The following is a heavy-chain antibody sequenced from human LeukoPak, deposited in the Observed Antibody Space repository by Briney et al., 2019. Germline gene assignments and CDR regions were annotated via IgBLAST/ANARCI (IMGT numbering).Heavy chain of an antibody. CDR1: GFTFRDTA. V-gene: IGHV3-30*04. D-gene: IGHD5-18*01. J-gene: IGHJ6*02. Sequence: GGSLRLSCVASGFTFRDTAMHWVRQAPGKGLEWVAVISYDGRNKYYADSVKGRFTISRDNSKNTLYVEMNSLRADDTAVYYCARDPRDTDMVRVPLPYYYYGLDVWGQGTTVIVSS. CDR3: ARDPRDTDMVRVPLPYYYYGLDV. CDR2: ISYDGRNK.